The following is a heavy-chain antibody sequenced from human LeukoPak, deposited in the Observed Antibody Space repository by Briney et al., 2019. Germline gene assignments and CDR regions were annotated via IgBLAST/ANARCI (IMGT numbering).Heavy chain of an antibody. CDR1: GFTFSSYG. J-gene: IGHJ4*02. V-gene: IGHV3-23*01. D-gene: IGHD3-10*01. CDR3: AKFSTRGELSYFDY. Sequence: GGTLRLSCAASGFTFSSYGMSWVRQAPGKGLEWVSAISGSGGSTYYADSVKGRFTISRDNSKNTLYLQMNSLRAEDTAVYYCAKFSTRGELSYFDYWGQGTLVTVSS. CDR2: ISGSGGST.